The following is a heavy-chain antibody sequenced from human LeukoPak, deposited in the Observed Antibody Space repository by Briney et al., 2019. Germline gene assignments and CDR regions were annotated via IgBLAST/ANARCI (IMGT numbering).Heavy chain of an antibody. J-gene: IGHJ6*03. CDR1: GGSFSGYY. D-gene: IGHD6-13*01. CDR2: IYYSGST. V-gene: IGHV4-59*01. CDR3: ARDANIAAAGKYYYYMDV. Sequence: SETLSLTCAVYGGSFSGYYWSWIRQPPGKGLEWIGYIYYSGSTNYNPSLKSRVTISVDTSKNQFSLKLSSVTAAVTAVYYCARDANIAAAGKYYYYMDVWGKGTTVTISS.